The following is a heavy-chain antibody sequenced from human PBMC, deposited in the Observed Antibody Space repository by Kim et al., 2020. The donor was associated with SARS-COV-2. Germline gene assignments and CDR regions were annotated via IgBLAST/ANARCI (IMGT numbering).Heavy chain of an antibody. CDR1: GFTFSYYT. Sequence: GGSLRLFCAASGFTFSYYTMNWVRQAPGKGLEWVSSISSSSSFIYYRDSVKGRFTTSRDNAKNSLYLQMNSLRAEDTAIYYCASGWGDGYKRDFDYWGQGTLGTVSS. CDR3: ASGWGDGYKRDFDY. V-gene: IGHV3-21*01. CDR2: ISSSSSFI. D-gene: IGHD5-12*01. J-gene: IGHJ4*02.